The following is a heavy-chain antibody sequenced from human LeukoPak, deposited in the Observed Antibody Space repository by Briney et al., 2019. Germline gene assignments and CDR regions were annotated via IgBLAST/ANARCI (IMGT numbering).Heavy chain of an antibody. V-gene: IGHV5-51*01. J-gene: IGHJ4*02. CDR2: IYPGDSDT. D-gene: IGHD3-3*01. CDR1: GYSFNSYW. CDR3: ARSITIFGVVDY. Sequence: GESLKISCKGSGYSFNSYWIAWVRQMPGKVLEWMGIIYPGDSDTRYSPSFQGQVTISADKSISTAYLQWTSLKASDTAMYYCARSITIFGVVDYWGQGTLVTVSS.